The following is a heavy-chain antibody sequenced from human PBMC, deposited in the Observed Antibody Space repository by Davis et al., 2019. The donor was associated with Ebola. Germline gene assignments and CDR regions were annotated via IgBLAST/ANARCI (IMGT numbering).Heavy chain of an antibody. CDR2: ASGNGGGT. CDR1: GFTFSSYA. D-gene: IGHD3-22*01. J-gene: IGHJ6*04. CDR3: AKGLKSYYYDSSGSSFYYYFGMDV. V-gene: IGHV3-23*01. Sequence: GGSLRLSCVASGFTFSSYAMSWVRQAPGKGLEWVSAASGNGGGTYYADSVMGRFTVSRDNSRNTLYLQMNSLRAEDTAVYYCAKGLKSYYYDSSGSSFYYYFGMDVWGKGTTVTVSS.